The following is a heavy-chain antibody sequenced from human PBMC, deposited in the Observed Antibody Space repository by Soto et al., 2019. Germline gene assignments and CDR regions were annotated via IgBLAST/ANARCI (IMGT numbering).Heavy chain of an antibody. CDR2: IYYSGST. J-gene: IGHJ4*02. V-gene: IGHV4-31*03. Sequence: QVQLQESGPGLVKPSQILSLTCTVSGGSISSGGYYWSWIRQHPGKGLEWIGYIYYSGSTYYNPSPQSRVTISVDTPKYQCSLKLSSVTAADTAVYYCASKWRHYYCDYWGQGTLVTVSS. D-gene: IGHD2-8*01. CDR1: GGSISSGGYY. CDR3: ASKWRHYYCDY.